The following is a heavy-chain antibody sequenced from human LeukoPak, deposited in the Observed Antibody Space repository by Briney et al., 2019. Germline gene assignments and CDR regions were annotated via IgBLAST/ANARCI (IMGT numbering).Heavy chain of an antibody. Sequence: GGSLRLSCAASGFTFSSYGMHWVRQAPGKGLEWVAFIRYDGSSKNNADSVKGRFTISRDNSKNTLYLQMNSLRAEDTAVYYCARGVNVGYSYGYDYWGQGTLVTVSS. J-gene: IGHJ4*02. D-gene: IGHD5-18*01. CDR3: ARGVNVGYSYGYDY. CDR1: GFTFSSYG. CDR2: IRYDGSSK. V-gene: IGHV3-30*02.